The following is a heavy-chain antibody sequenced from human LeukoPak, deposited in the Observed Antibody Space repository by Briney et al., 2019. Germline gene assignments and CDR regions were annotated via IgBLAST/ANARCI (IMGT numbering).Heavy chain of an antibody. CDR1: GYTFTSYD. Sequence: ASVKVSCKASGYTFTSYDINWVRQATGQGLEWMGWINPNSGGTNYAQKFQGRVTMTRDTSISTAYMELSRLRSDDTAVYYCARASGDYYMDVWGKGTTVTVSS. J-gene: IGHJ6*03. CDR2: INPNSGGT. D-gene: IGHD1-26*01. V-gene: IGHV1-2*02. CDR3: ARASGDYYMDV.